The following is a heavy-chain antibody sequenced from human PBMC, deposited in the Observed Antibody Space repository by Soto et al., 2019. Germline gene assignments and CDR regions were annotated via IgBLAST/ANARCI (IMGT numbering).Heavy chain of an antibody. J-gene: IGHJ4*02. CDR3: AKGTTSGGYHM. V-gene: IGHV3-23*01. D-gene: IGHD3-22*01. CDR1: GFTFSSYA. CDR2: ISASGVNT. Sequence: EVQLLESGGGLVQPGGSLRLSCAASGFTFSSYAMSWVRQAPGKGLEWVSAISASGVNTYYTDSVKGRFTISRDNSKNTPYLQMDSLRAEDTAVYYCAKGTTSGGYHMWGQGTVVTVSS.